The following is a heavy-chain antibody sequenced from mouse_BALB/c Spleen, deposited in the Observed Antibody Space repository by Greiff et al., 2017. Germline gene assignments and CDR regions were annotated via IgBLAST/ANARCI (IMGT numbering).Heavy chain of an antibody. CDR2: ISYSGST. CDR3: ARSYYYGSSYAMDY. CDR1: GYSITSDYA. D-gene: IGHD1-1*01. Sequence: EVKLMESGPGLVKPSQSLSLTCTVTGYSITSDYAWNWIRQFPGNKLEWMGYISYSGSTSYNPSLKSRISITRDTSKNQFFLQLNSVTTEDTATYYCARSYYYGSSYAMDYWGQGTSVTVSS. V-gene: IGHV3-2*02. J-gene: IGHJ4*01.